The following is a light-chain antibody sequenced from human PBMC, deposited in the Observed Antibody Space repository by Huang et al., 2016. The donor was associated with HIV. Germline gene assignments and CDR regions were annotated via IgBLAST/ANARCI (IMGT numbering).Light chain of an antibody. CDR1: QNINTC. CDR2: RAS. CDR3: QHYNTYLYT. V-gene: IGKV1-5*03. J-gene: IGKJ2*01. Sequence: DIQMTQSPSTLSASVGDRVTISCRASQNINTCLAWYQQKPGKAPDLLIYRASSLQVGVPSRFTGSGSGTEFTLTITSLQPDDLGTYYCQHYNTYLYTFGQGTKLEI.